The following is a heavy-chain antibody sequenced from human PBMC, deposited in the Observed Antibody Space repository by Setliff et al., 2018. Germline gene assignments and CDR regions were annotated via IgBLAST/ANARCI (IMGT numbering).Heavy chain of an antibody. V-gene: IGHV3-30*02. D-gene: IGHD5-12*01. Sequence: GGSLRLSCAASGFTFSSYGMHWVRQAPGKGLEWVEFIRYDGSNKYYTDSVKGRFTISRDNSRNTLYLQMKSLRAEDTAVYYCAKNPSYRARSGLPSYFDYWGLGTLVTVSS. CDR2: IRYDGSNK. J-gene: IGHJ4*02. CDR1: GFTFSSYG. CDR3: AKNPSYRARSGLPSYFDY.